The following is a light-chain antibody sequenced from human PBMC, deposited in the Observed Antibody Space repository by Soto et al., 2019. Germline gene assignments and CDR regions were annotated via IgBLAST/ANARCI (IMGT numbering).Light chain of an antibody. V-gene: IGKV1-9*01. J-gene: IGKJ1*01. Sequence: QLTQSPSSLSASIGDRVIITCRATQAISRYLAWYQQKPGAAPKLLIYAATTLQRGVPSRFSGAASGTEFTLIISSLQSDDFATYYCQQLNSYEFGQGTKVEIK. CDR3: QQLNSYE. CDR1: QAISRY. CDR2: AAT.